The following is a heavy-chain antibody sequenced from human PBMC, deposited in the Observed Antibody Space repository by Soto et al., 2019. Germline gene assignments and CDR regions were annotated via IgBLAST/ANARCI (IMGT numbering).Heavy chain of an antibody. Sequence: SETLSLTCSVSGGSISTVGHYWTWIRQPPGKGLEWIGSIYHTGSTYYSKSLRSRLTMSVDTSKSQFSLRLSSVTAADTAVYYCARATGSLRSRNCDYWGQGSLVTVSS. CDR3: ARATGSLRSRNCDY. CDR1: GGSISTVGHY. V-gene: IGHV4-31*03. D-gene: IGHD1-1*01. J-gene: IGHJ4*02. CDR2: IYHTGST.